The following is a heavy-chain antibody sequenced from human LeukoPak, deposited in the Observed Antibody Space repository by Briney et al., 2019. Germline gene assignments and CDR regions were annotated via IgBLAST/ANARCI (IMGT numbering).Heavy chain of an antibody. J-gene: IGHJ1*01. CDR3: ARDPGSSSWYFSRPEYFQH. Sequence: GGSLGLSCAASGFTFSSYSMNWVRQAPGKGLEWVSYISSSSSTIYYADSVKGRFTISRDNAKNSLYLQMNSLRAEDTAVYYCARDPGSSSWYFSRPEYFQHWGQGTLVTVSS. CDR1: GFTFSSYS. D-gene: IGHD6-13*01. V-gene: IGHV3-48*01. CDR2: ISSSSSTI.